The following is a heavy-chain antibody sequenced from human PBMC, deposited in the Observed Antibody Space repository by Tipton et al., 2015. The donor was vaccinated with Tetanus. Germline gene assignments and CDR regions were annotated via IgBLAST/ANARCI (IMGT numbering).Heavy chain of an antibody. CDR3: VSGSSLDY. Sequence: SLRLSCVGSGFNFSTNSMNWVRQAPGKGLEWISSISSTSTYIYYATSVKGRFTISRDNAKNSLFLQMNSLRAEDTAIYYCVSGSSLDYWGQGTLVTVS. CDR1: GFNFSTNS. CDR2: ISSTSTYI. D-gene: IGHD6-19*01. J-gene: IGHJ4*02. V-gene: IGHV3-21*01.